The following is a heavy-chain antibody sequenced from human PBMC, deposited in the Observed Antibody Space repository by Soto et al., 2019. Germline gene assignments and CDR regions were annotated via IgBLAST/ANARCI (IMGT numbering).Heavy chain of an antibody. V-gene: IGHV4-34*01. CDR3: ARRGLDGYNIPV. CDR1: GGSFSGYY. D-gene: IGHD5-12*01. CDR2: INHSGST. J-gene: IGHJ4*02. Sequence: SETLSLTCAVYGGSFSGYYWSWIRQPPGKGLEWIGEINHSGSTNYNPSLKSRVTISVDTSKNQFSLKLSSVTAADTAVYYCARRGLDGYNIPVWGQGTLVTVSS.